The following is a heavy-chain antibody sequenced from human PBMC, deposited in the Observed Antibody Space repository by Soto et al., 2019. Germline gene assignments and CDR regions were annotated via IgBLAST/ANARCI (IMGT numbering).Heavy chain of an antibody. CDR2: IITYNGNT. V-gene: IGHV1-18*01. D-gene: IGHD3-10*01. CDR3: TSTAYMELRSRRSDDTAVYYCAREANCSGVNCSDNWFDL. CDR1: GYTFTSYG. J-gene: IGHJ5*02. Sequence: QVQLVQSGAEVKKPGASVKVSCKAYGYTFTSYGISWVRQAPGQGLEWMGWIITYNGNTNYAQKLQGRVTMTTDTYKRTTKETQNLRVRVTMTTDTSTSTAYMELRSRRSDDTAVYYCAREANCSGVNCSDNWFDLWGQGTLDTVS.